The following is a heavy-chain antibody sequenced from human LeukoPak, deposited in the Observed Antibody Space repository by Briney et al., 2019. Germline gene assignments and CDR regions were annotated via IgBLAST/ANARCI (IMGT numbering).Heavy chain of an antibody. J-gene: IGHJ5*01. CDR3: ARLNPGYVTAPHDS. D-gene: IGHD3-16*01. CDR1: GGSITAGNHH. V-gene: IGHV4-39*01. CDR2: VYYSGSI. Sequence: PSETLSLTCTVSGGSITAGNHHWGWIRQPPGKGLEWIGSVYYSGSIFSDTSHKSRVTISGDTSKNQFSLSLSSVTAADTAAYYCARLNPGYVTAPHDSWGQGMLVTVSS.